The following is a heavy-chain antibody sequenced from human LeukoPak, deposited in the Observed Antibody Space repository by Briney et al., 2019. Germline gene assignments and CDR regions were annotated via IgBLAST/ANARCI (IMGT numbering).Heavy chain of an antibody. J-gene: IGHJ4*02. D-gene: IGHD3-9*01. Sequence: SVKVSCKASGGTFSSYAISWVRQAPGQGLEWMGGIIPIFGTTNYAQKFQDRVTITADKSTSTAYMELSSLRSEDTAVYYCARGPYFDWLLRFDYWGQGTLVTVSS. V-gene: IGHV1-69*06. CDR1: GGTFSSYA. CDR2: IIPIFGTT. CDR3: ARGPYFDWLLRFDY.